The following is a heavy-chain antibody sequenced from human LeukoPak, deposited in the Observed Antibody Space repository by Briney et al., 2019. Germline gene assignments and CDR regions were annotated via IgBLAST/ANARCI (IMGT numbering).Heavy chain of an antibody. CDR3: ARGSLGSSGIYYYYGMDV. CDR1: GGSVNSGSYY. CDR2: INHSGST. V-gene: IGHV4-34*01. J-gene: IGHJ6*02. Sequence: PSETLSLTCTVSGGSVNSGSYYWSWIRQPPGKGLEWIGEINHSGSTNYNPSLKSRVTISVDTSKHQFSLKLSSVTAADTAVYYCARGSLGSSGIYYYYGMDVWGQGTTVAVSS. D-gene: IGHD6-19*01.